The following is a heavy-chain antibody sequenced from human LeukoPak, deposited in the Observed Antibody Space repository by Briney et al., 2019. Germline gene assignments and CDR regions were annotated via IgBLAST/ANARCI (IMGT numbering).Heavy chain of an antibody. CDR2: IYYSGST. CDR1: GGSISSYY. D-gene: IGHD7-27*01. CDR3: ARGKLGMEAFDI. V-gene: IGHV4-59*01. Sequence: PSGTLSLTCTVSGGSISSYYWSWIRQPPGKGLEWIGYIYYSGSTNYNPSLKSRVTISVDTSKNQFSLKLSSVTAADTAVYYCARGKLGMEAFDIWGQGTMVTVSS. J-gene: IGHJ3*02.